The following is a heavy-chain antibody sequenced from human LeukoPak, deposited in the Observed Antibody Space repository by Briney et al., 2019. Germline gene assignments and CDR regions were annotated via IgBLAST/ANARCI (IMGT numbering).Heavy chain of an antibody. D-gene: IGHD3-3*01. Sequence: PGGSLRLSCAASGFTFSSYAMHWVRQAPGKGLEWVAIISSGGSSEYYADSVKGRFTISRDNSKNTLYLEMKSLRAEDTAVYSCARDRPSTVFGVTDYYYMDVWGKGTTVTVSS. CDR3: ARDRPSTVFGVTDYYYMDV. CDR1: GFTFSSYA. CDR2: ISSGGSSE. V-gene: IGHV3-30*04. J-gene: IGHJ6*03.